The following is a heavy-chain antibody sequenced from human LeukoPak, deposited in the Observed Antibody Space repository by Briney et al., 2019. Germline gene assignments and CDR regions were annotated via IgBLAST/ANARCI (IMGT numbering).Heavy chain of an antibody. V-gene: IGHV3-66*01. CDR2: IYSGGST. J-gene: IGHJ3*02. Sequence: GGSLRLSCAASGFTFSSYGMHWVRQAPGKGLEWVSVIYSGGSTYYADSVKGRFTISRDNSKNTLYLQMNSLRAEDTAVYYCARATAAAGHAFDIWGQGTMVTVSS. CDR1: GFTFSSYG. D-gene: IGHD6-13*01. CDR3: ARATAAAGHAFDI.